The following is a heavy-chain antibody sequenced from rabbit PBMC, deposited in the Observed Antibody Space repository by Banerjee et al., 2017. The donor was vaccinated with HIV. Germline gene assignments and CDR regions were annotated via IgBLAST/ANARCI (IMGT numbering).Heavy chain of an antibody. CDR1: GFDLSSSYD. D-gene: IGHD1-1*01. V-gene: IGHV1S45*01. Sequence: QEQLVESGGGLVQPEGSLTLTCTASGFDLSSSYDMCWVRQAPGKGLEWIGCIVAGSSGSTYYASWAKGRFTIAKTSSTTVTLQMTSLTAADTATYFCARSIDGSGCWDLWGQGTLVTVS. CDR3: ARSIDGSGCWDL. J-gene: IGHJ6*01. CDR2: IVAGSSGST.